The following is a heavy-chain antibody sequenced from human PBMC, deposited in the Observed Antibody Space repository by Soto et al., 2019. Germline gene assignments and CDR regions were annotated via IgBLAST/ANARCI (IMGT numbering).Heavy chain of an antibody. CDR2: ISSSSTI. J-gene: IGHJ4*02. Sequence: PGGSLRLSCAASGFTFSSYSMNWVRQAPGKGLEWVSYISSSSTIYYADSVKGRFTISRDNAKNSLYLQMNSLRAEDTAVYYCAREWVEWLVPFDYWGQGTLVTVSS. V-gene: IGHV3-48*01. CDR1: GFTFSSYS. CDR3: AREWVEWLVPFDY. D-gene: IGHD6-19*01.